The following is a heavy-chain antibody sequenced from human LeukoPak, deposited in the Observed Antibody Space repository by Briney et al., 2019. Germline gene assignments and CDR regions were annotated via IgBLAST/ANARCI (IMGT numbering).Heavy chain of an antibody. J-gene: IGHJ3*02. D-gene: IGHD3-22*01. Sequence: PGGSLRLSCAASGFTFSSYAMSWVRQAPGKGLEWVSAISDSGGNTYYADSVKGRFTISRDNAKNSLYLQMNSLRAEDTAVYYCASSGYYSDAFDIWGQGTMVTVSS. CDR1: GFTFSSYA. CDR3: ASSGYYSDAFDI. V-gene: IGHV3-23*01. CDR2: ISDSGGNT.